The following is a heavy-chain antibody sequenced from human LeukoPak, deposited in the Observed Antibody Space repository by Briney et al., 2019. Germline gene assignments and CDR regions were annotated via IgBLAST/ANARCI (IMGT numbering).Heavy chain of an antibody. D-gene: IGHD1-26*01. CDR1: GFNFEDYA. CDR3: TREVDRGGSYWGVDS. CDR2: ITSTAYGATT. J-gene: IGHJ4*02. Sequence: GGSLRLSCATSGFNFEDYAMNWVRQAPGKGLEWLGLITSTAYGATTHHAASVKGRFSISRDESKPIVYLQMNSLKVEDTGVYYCTREVDRGGSYWGVDSWGQGTLVTVSS. V-gene: IGHV3-49*04.